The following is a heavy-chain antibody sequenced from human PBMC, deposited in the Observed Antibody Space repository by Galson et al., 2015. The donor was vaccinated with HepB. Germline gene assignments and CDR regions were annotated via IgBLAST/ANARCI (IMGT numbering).Heavy chain of an antibody. V-gene: IGHV3-23*01. CDR2: ISGSGGST. Sequence: PLRLSCAASGFTFSSYAMTWVRQAPGKGLEWVSSISGSGGSTYYADSVKGRFTISRDNSKNTLYLRTNSLRAEDTAVYYCAKEGYSSSPVGWFDPWGQGTLVTVSS. J-gene: IGHJ5*02. CDR1: GFTFSSYA. D-gene: IGHD6-6*01. CDR3: AKEGYSSSPVGWFDP.